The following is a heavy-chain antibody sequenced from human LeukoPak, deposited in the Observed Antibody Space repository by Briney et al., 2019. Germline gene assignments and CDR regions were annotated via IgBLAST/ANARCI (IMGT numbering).Heavy chain of an antibody. CDR2: IRYDGSNT. CDR1: GFTFNG. D-gene: IGHD2-15*01. V-gene: IGHV3-30*02. J-gene: IGHJ6*03. CDR3: AKDGYSSASSFHYYYYMDV. Sequence: GGSLRLSCAASGFTFNGMHWVRQAPGKGLEWVTFIRYDGSNTYSADSVKGRFTISRDNSKNTLYLQMNSLRSEDTAVYYCAKDGYSSASSFHYYYYMDVWGKGTTVTVSS.